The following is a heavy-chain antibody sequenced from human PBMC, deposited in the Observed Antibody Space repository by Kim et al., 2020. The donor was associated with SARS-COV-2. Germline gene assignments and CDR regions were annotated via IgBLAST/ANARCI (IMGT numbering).Heavy chain of an antibody. Sequence: GGSLRLSCAASGFIFTNAWMSWVRQAPGKGLEWVGRIKSKTDGWTIEYAAPVKGRFTISRDDSGNTLYLQMNSLKTEDTAVYYCTTYYYDSGRYYGAFDIWGQGTMVTVSS. CDR2: IKSKTDGWTI. V-gene: IGHV3-15*01. CDR1: GFIFTNAW. D-gene: IGHD3-22*01. J-gene: IGHJ3*02. CDR3: TTYYYDSGRYYGAFDI.